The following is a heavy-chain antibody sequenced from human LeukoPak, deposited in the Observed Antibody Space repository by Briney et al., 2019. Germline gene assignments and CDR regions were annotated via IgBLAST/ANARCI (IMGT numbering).Heavy chain of an antibody. CDR3: ARDVDSSDAFDI. CDR2: IYYSGST. J-gene: IGHJ3*02. Sequence: SETLSLTCTVSGGSISSYYWSWIRQPPGKGLEWIGYIYYSGSTNYNPSLKSRVNISVDTSKNQFSLKLSSVTATDTAVYYCARDVDSSDAFDIWGQGTMVTVSS. V-gene: IGHV4-59*01. CDR1: GGSISSYY. D-gene: IGHD3-22*01.